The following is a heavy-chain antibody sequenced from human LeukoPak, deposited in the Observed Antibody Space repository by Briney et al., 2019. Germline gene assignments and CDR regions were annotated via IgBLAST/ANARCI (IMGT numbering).Heavy chain of an antibody. CDR2: INPSGGST. Sequence: GASVKVSCKASGYTFTSYYMHWVRQAPGQGLEWMGIINPSGGSTSYAQKFQGRVTMTRDTSTSTVYMELSSLRSEDTAVYYCARDTFRGPRRRDGYNRYYYYGMDVWGQGTTVTVSS. CDR3: ARDTFRGPRRRDGYNRYYYYGMDV. D-gene: IGHD5-24*01. CDR1: GYTFTSYY. V-gene: IGHV1-46*01. J-gene: IGHJ6*02.